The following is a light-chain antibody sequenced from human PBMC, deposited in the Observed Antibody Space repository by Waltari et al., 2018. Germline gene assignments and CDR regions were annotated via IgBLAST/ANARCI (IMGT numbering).Light chain of an antibody. CDR1: NSDDLGGYRS. V-gene: IGLV2-14*03. CDR3: SSYASSSSVV. CDR2: GVS. Sequence: QSALTQPASVSGSPGQSITISCTGTNSDDLGGYRSLSWYQQHPGQAPKLIIYGVSNRPSGVSTRFSGSRSGNTASLTISGLQAEDEADYYCSSYASSSSVVFGGGTKLTVL. J-gene: IGLJ2*01.